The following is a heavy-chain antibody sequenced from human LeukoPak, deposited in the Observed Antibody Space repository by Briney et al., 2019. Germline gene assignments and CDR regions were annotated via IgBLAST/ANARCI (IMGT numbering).Heavy chain of an antibody. Sequence: PGGSLRLSCAASGFTFSGYAMSWVRQAPGKGLEWVSAISGSGGSTYYADSVKGRFTISRDNSKNTLYLQMNSLRAEDTAVYYCAKVTYYYDSSGYSAPDYWGQGTLVTVSS. J-gene: IGHJ4*02. CDR1: GFTFSGYA. D-gene: IGHD3-22*01. V-gene: IGHV3-23*01. CDR2: ISGSGGST. CDR3: AKVTYYYDSSGYSAPDY.